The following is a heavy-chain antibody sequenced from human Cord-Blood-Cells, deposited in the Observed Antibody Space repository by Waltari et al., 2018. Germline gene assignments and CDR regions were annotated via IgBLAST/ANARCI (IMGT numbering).Heavy chain of an antibody. CDR2: INHSGST. CDR1: GGSFSGYY. CDR3: ARGGATVMGHYFDY. J-gene: IGHJ4*02. D-gene: IGHD4-4*01. V-gene: IGHV4-34*01. Sequence: QVQLQQRGAGLLKPSETLSLTCAVYGGSFSGYYWSWIRQPPGKGLEWIGEINHSGSTNYNPSLKSRVTISVDTSKNQFSLKLSSVTAADTAVYYGARGGATVMGHYFDYWGQGTLVTVSS.